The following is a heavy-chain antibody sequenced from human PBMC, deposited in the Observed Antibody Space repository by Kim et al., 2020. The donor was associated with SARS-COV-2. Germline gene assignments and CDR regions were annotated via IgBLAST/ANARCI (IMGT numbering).Heavy chain of an antibody. V-gene: IGHV7-4-1*02. CDR1: GYTFTSYA. Sequence: ASVKVSCKASGYTFTSYAMNWVRQAPGQGLEWMGWINTNTGNPTYAQGFTGRFVFSLDTSVSTAYLQISSLKAEDTAVYYCARGGTRILYPGWFDSWGQGTLVTVSS. D-gene: IGHD2-15*01. CDR2: INTNTGNP. CDR3: ARGGTRILYPGWFDS. J-gene: IGHJ5*01.